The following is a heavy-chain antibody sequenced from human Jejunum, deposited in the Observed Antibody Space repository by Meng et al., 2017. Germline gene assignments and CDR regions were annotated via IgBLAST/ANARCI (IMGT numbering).Heavy chain of an antibody. CDR2: ISKSGTT. Sequence: SETLSLTCTVSRGSISSGNYYWSWIRQHPGKGLEWIGYISKSGTTYYNPSLKSRVAISRDTSKQQFSLTLASVTDADTAVYYCAREEMYYWSFDLWGPDTLVTVSS. CDR3: AREEMYYWSFDL. CDR1: RGSISSGNYY. J-gene: IGHJ2*01. D-gene: IGHD5-24*01. V-gene: IGHV4-31*03.